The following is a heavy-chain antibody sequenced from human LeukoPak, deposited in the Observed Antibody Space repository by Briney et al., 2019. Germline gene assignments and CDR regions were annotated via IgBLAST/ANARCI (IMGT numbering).Heavy chain of an antibody. J-gene: IGHJ4*02. D-gene: IGHD6-19*01. CDR2: IIPIFGTP. Sequence: EASVKVSCKASGGTFSSYAISWVRQAPGQGLEWMGGIIPIFGTPNYAQKFQGRVTITADESTSTAYMELSSLRSEDTAVYYCARHPSSGWDYWGQGTLVTVSS. CDR1: GGTFSSYA. CDR3: ARHPSSGWDY. V-gene: IGHV1-69*13.